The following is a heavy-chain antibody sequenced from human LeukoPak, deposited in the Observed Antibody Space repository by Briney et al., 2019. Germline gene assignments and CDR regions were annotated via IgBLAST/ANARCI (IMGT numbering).Heavy chain of an antibody. D-gene: IGHD5-18*01. CDR3: ARVTSEYNYATTNYYFYMDV. CDR2: VYNSGST. V-gene: IGHV4-59*01. Sequence: PSETLSLTCIVSGGSISSYYWSWLRQPPGKGLEWLGYVYNSGSTNYNPSRKSRVTISLDTSKNQFSLRLSSVTAADTAVYYCARVTSEYNYATTNYYFYMDVWGKGTTVTVSS. J-gene: IGHJ6*03. CDR1: GGSISSYY.